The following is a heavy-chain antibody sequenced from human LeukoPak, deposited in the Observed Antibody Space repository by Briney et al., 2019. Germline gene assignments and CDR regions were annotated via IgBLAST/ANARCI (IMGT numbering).Heavy chain of an antibody. CDR2: INHSGST. Sequence: PSETLSLTCAVYGGSFSGYYWSWIRQPPGKGLEGIGEINHSGSTNYNPSLKSRVTISVDTSKNQFSLKLSSVTAADTAVYYCARYSGSYEGDAFDIWGQGTMVTVSS. CDR1: GGSFSGYY. CDR3: ARYSGSYEGDAFDI. J-gene: IGHJ3*02. V-gene: IGHV4-34*01. D-gene: IGHD1-26*01.